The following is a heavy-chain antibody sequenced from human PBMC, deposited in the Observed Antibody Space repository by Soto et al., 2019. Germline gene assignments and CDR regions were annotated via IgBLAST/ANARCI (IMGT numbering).Heavy chain of an antibody. CDR1: GYTFTGYY. D-gene: IGHD3-22*01. J-gene: IGHJ5*02. Sequence: ASVKVSCKASGYTFTGYYMHWVRQAPGQGLEWMGWINPNSGGTNYAQKFQGWVTMTRDTSISTAYMELSRLRSDDTAVYYCARGPEIPLTMIVVDPRANWFDPWGQGTLVTVSS. CDR3: ARGPEIPLTMIVVDPRANWFDP. V-gene: IGHV1-2*04. CDR2: INPNSGGT.